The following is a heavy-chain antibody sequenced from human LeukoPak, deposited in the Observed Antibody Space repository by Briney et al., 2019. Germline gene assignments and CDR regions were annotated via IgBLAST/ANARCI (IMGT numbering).Heavy chain of an antibody. D-gene: IGHD3-22*01. CDR1: GFTVSTNY. J-gene: IGHJ4*02. Sequence: GGSLRLSCAASGFTVSTNYMSWVRQAPGKGLEWVSVIYSGGSTYYADSVKGRFTISRDNSKNTLYLQMNSLRAEDTAVYYCARGPYYDSNGFLTYWGQGTLVTVSS. CDR2: IYSGGST. CDR3: ARGPYYDSNGFLTY. V-gene: IGHV3-66*01.